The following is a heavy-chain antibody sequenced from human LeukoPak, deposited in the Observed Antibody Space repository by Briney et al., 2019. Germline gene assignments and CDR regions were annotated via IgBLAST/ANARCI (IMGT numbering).Heavy chain of an antibody. CDR1: GGSISSSSYY. V-gene: IGHV4-39*07. D-gene: IGHD1-20*01. CDR3: ARVITGTTDWFDP. Sequence: SETLSLTCTVSGGSISSSSYYWGWIRQPPGKGLEWIGSIYYSGSTYYNPSLKSRVTISVDTSKNQFSLKLSSVTAADTAVYYCARVITGTTDWFDPWGQGTLVTVSS. J-gene: IGHJ5*02. CDR2: IYYSGST.